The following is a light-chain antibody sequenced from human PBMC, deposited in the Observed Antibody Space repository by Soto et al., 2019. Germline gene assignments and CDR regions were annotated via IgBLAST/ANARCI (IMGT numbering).Light chain of an antibody. Sequence: DIQMTQSPSSLSASVGDSVTISCRPSQSITNYLNWYQLKPGRAPKLLIYATSILQSGVTPRFSGSGSGTDFTLTINSLQPEDFATYFCQQGYSMPLTFGQGTKIEI. CDR2: ATS. CDR3: QQGYSMPLT. J-gene: IGKJ1*01. V-gene: IGKV1-39*01. CDR1: QSITNY.